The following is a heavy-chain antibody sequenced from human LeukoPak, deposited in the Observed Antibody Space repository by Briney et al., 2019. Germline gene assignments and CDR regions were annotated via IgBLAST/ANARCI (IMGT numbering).Heavy chain of an antibody. J-gene: IGHJ4*02. CDR1: GFTFSSYG. D-gene: IGHD3-10*01. CDR2: IRYDGSNK. V-gene: IGHV3-30*02. CDR3: ARADVVRPSSYYYGSGSPRGPYFGY. Sequence: GGSLRLSCAASGFTFSSYGMHWVRQAPGKGLEWVAFIRYDGSNKYYADSVKGRFTISRDNSKNTLYLQMNSLRAEDTAVYYCARADVVRPSSYYYGSGSPRGPYFGYWGQGTLVTVSS.